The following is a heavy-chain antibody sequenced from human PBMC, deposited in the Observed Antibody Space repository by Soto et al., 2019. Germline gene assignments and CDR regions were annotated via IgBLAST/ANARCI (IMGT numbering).Heavy chain of an antibody. Sequence: SEPLSLTCTFSGGSITTSGHYWSWIRQNTREGKEWIAYIYNLGHSNHTPTIKSRVTISVYTAKNQFSLKLSSVTAAVTAVYYCARGLYNWNYFDYWGQGTLVTVSS. V-gene: IGHV4-31*03. CDR3: ARGLYNWNYFDY. CDR1: GGSITTSGHY. CDR2: IYNLGHS. J-gene: IGHJ4*02. D-gene: IGHD1-20*01.